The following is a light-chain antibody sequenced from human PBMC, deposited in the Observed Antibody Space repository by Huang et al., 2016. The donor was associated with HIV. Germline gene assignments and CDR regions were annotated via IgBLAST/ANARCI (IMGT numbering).Light chain of an antibody. Sequence: DIQMTQSPSTLSASVGDRVTITCLASQTVNNWLAWYQQKPRKAPKLLIYKASSLESGLPSRFSGSGSGTEFTLTISSLQPDDFATYYCQHFDTYPWTFGQGTKVEIK. V-gene: IGKV1-5*03. CDR1: QTVNNW. CDR3: QHFDTYPWT. CDR2: KAS. J-gene: IGKJ1*01.